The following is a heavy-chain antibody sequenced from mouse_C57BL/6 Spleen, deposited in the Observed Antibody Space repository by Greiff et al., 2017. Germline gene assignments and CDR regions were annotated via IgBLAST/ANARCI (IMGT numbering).Heavy chain of an antibody. CDR2: IYPGDGDT. CDR1: GYAFSSSW. J-gene: IGHJ4*01. Sequence: VQLQQSGPELVKPGASVKISCKASGYAFSSSWMNWVKQRPGKGLEWIGRIYPGDGDTNYNGKFKGKATLTADKSSSTAYMQLSSLTSEDSAVYFCARPYDYDYYAMDYWGQGTSVTVSS. V-gene: IGHV1-82*01. D-gene: IGHD2-4*01. CDR3: ARPYDYDYYAMDY.